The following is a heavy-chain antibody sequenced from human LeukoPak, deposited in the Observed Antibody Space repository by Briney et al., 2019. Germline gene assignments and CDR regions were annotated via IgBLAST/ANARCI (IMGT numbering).Heavy chain of an antibody. Sequence: SVTVSFTASGGTFSIYAISWVRQAPGQGLEWMGRIIPILGIANYAQKFQGRVTITADKSTSPAYMELSSLRSEDTAVYYCARDLIPPGYSSSPYYFDYWGQGTLVTVSS. CDR2: IIPILGIA. D-gene: IGHD6-13*01. V-gene: IGHV1-69*04. CDR1: GGTFSIYA. J-gene: IGHJ4*02. CDR3: ARDLIPPGYSSSPYYFDY.